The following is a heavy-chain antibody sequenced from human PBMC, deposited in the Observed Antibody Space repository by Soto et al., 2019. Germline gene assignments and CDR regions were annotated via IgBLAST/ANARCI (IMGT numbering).Heavy chain of an antibody. CDR3: ARSFLVPAAMGDYYYGMDV. D-gene: IGHD2-2*01. J-gene: IGHJ6*02. CDR2: MNPNSGNT. Sequence: GASVKVSCKASGYTFTSYDINWVRQATGQGLEGMGWMNPNSGNTGYAQKFQGRVTMTRNTSISTAYMELSSLRSEDTAVYYCARSFLVPAAMGDYYYGMDVWGQGTTVTVSS. V-gene: IGHV1-8*01. CDR1: GYTFTSYD.